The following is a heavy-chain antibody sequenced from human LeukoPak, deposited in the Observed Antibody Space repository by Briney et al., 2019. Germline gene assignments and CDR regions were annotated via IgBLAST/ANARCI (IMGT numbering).Heavy chain of an antibody. V-gene: IGHV1-2*02. CDR3: ARAAGYYFDY. D-gene: IGHD3-10*01. CDR1: GYTFTGYY. J-gene: IGHJ4*02. CDR2: INPNSGGT. Sequence: GASVKVSCKASGYTFTGYYMHWVRQAPGQGLEWMGWINPNSGGTSYAQKFQGRVTMTRDTSTSTVYMELSSLRPEDTAVYYCARAAGYYFDYWGQGTLVTVSS.